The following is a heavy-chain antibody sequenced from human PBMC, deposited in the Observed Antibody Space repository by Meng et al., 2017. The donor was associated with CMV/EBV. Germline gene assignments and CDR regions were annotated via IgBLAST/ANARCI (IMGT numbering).Heavy chain of an antibody. CDR1: GFTFSSYS. CDR3: AKDMREQLGPAINY. D-gene: IGHD6-6*01. V-gene: IGHV3-21*04. Sequence: GESLKISCAASGFTFSSYSMNWVRQAPGKGLEWVSSISSSSSYIYYADSVKGRFTISRDNAKNSLYLQMNSLRAEDTALYYCAKDMREQLGPAINYWGQGTLVTVSS. J-gene: IGHJ4*02. CDR2: ISSSSSYI.